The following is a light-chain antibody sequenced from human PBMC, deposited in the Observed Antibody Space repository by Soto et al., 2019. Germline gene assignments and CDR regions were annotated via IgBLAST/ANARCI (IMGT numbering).Light chain of an antibody. CDR1: QSLTNSF. CDR3: QQYGTSEII. J-gene: IGKJ5*01. V-gene: IGKV3-20*01. CDR2: DTS. Sequence: EFVLTHPPGTLSLSPFEXATLSXXXSQSLTNSFIAWYQQRPGQAPRLLIYDTSSRASGIPDRFSGSGSGTDFTLTISRLETEDFAVFYCQQYGTSEIIFGQGTRLEIK.